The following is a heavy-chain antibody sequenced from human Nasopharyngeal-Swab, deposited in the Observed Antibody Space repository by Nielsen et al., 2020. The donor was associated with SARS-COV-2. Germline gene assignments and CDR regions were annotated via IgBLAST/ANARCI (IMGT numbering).Heavy chain of an antibody. D-gene: IGHD3-22*01. Sequence: SETLSLTCAVYGGSFSGYYWSWIRQPPGKGLEWIGEINHSGSTNYNPSLKSRVTISVDTSKNQFSLKLSSVTAADTAVYYCARGFGDSSGYQKGYFDYWGQGTQVTVSS. V-gene: IGHV4-34*01. CDR2: INHSGST. J-gene: IGHJ4*02. CDR1: GGSFSGYY. CDR3: ARGFGDSSGYQKGYFDY.